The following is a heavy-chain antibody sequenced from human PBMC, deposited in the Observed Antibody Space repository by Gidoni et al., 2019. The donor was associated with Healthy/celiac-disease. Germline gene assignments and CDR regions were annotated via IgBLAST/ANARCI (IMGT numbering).Heavy chain of an antibody. CDR2: ISSSSSYI. V-gene: IGHV3-21*01. CDR1: GFTFSSYS. J-gene: IGHJ4*02. Sequence: EVQLVESGGGLVKPGGSLRLSCAASGFTFSSYSMNWVRQAPGKGLEWVSSISSSSSYIYYADSVKGRLTISRDNAKNSLYLQMNSLRAEDTAVYYCARDPIIGYSNLFDYWGQGTLVTVSS. CDR3: ARDPIIGYSNLFDY. D-gene: IGHD4-4*01.